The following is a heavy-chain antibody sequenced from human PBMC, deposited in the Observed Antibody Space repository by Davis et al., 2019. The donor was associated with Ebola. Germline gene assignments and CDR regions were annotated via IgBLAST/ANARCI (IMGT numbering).Heavy chain of an antibody. CDR3: ARRYTCSGNYMDV. D-gene: IGHD2-15*01. V-gene: IGHV3-53*01. Sequence: GESLKISCAPSGFSVSSNYMSWVRQAPGKGLEWVSVIYNGGYTSYADSVKGRFTISRDNSKNTLYLQMNTLRAEDTAVYHCARRYTCSGNYMDVWGKGTTVTVSS. J-gene: IGHJ6*03. CDR2: IYNGGYT. CDR1: GFSVSSNY.